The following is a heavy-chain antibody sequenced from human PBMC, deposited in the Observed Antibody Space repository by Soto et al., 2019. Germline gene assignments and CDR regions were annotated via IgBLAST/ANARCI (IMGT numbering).Heavy chain of an antibody. D-gene: IGHD3-10*01. CDR1: GGTFSSYA. CDR2: IIPIFGTA. Sequence: QVQLVQSGAEVKKPGSSVKVSCKASGGTFSSYAISWVRQVPGQGLEWMGGIIPIFGTANYAQKFQGRVTITADESTSKAYRELSSLSSEDTAVYYGARVSQVSSGGSYYYYGMDVWGQGTTVTVSS. CDR3: ARVSQVSSGGSYYYYGMDV. J-gene: IGHJ6*02. V-gene: IGHV1-69*01.